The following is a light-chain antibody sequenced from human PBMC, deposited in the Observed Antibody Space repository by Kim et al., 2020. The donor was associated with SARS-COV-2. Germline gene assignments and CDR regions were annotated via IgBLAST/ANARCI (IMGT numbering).Light chain of an antibody. CDR3: QQYDSYPWT. CDR2: AAS. V-gene: IGKV1-8*01. CDR1: QGISSY. Sequence: AIRMTQSPSSFSASTGDRVTITCRASQGISSYLAWYQQKPGKAPKLMIYAASTLQSGVPSRFSGSGSGTDFTLTISCLQSEDFATYYCQQYDSYPWTFGQGTKVDSK. J-gene: IGKJ1*01.